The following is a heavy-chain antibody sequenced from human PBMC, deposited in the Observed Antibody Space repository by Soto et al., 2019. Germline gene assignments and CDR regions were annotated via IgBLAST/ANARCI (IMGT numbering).Heavy chain of an antibody. J-gene: IGHJ4*02. Sequence: HPGGSLRLSCATSGFIFSSYAMSWVRQAPGKGLEWVSTVSDSGGSTYYADSVKGRFTIYRDNSKNTLYLQMKSLRAEDTAVYYCARDLGSTVGATDYWGQGTLVTVYS. CDR2: VSDSGGST. CDR1: GFIFSSYA. D-gene: IGHD1-26*01. CDR3: ARDLGSTVGATDY. V-gene: IGHV3-23*01.